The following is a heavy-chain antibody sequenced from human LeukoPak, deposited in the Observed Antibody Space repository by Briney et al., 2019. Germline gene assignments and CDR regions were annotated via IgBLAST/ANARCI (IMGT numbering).Heavy chain of an antibody. V-gene: IGHV3-7*01. D-gene: IGHD3-16*01. CDR1: GFTFSEYW. J-gene: IGHJ4*02. CDR3: ARDGVSFDY. CDR2: IRGDASDR. Sequence: GGSLRLSCVTSGFTFSEYWMTWDRQAPGGRLEWVANIRGDASDRFYVDSVRGRFTISRDNGQNSLYLQMNSLRAEDTATYYCARDGVSFDYWGQGTLVTVSS.